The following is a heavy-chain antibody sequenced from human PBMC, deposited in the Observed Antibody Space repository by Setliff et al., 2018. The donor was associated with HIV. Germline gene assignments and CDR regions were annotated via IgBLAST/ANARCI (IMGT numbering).Heavy chain of an antibody. CDR3: AKDRRNSRADY. Sequence: GALRLSCAASGFTFSTYTMNWVRQAPGKGLEWVSYISSSSSTIYYADSVKGRFTISRDNAKNSLYLQMNSLRAEDTAVYYCAKDRRNSRADYWGQGTLVTVSS. D-gene: IGHD6-13*01. CDR2: ISSSSSTI. V-gene: IGHV3-48*04. J-gene: IGHJ4*02. CDR1: GFTFSTYT.